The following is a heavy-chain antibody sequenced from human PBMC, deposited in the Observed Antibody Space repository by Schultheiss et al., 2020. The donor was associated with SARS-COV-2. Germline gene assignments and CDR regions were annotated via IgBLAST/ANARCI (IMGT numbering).Heavy chain of an antibody. CDR1: GGSISNYY. V-gene: IGHV4-4*07. Sequence: SETLSLTCTVSGGSISNYYWSWIRQTAGKGLEWIGRIYDSDSTNYNPSLKSRVTMSVDMSKNQFSLKLSSVTAADTAVYYCARGYGAANGMDVWGQGTAVTVSS. CDR2: IYDSDST. CDR3: ARGYGAANGMDV. J-gene: IGHJ6*02. D-gene: IGHD4/OR15-4a*01.